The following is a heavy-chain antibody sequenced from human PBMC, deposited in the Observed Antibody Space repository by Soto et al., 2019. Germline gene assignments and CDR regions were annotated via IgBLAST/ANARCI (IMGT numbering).Heavy chain of an antibody. D-gene: IGHD3-16*02. CDR3: ARDNMGITFGGVIMD. V-gene: IGHV3-30-3*01. CDR1: GFTFSSYA. Sequence: VPLVESGGGVVQPGRSLRLSCAASGFTFSSYAMHWVRQAPGKGLEWVAVISYDGSNKYYADSVKGRFTISRDNSKNTLYLQMNSLRAEDTDVYYCARDNMGITFGGVIMDWGQGTLVTVSS. J-gene: IGHJ4*02. CDR2: ISYDGSNK.